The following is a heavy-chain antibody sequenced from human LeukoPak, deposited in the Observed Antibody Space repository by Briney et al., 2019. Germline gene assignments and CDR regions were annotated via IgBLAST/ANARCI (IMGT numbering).Heavy chain of an antibody. CDR3: ATEIINYDFWSLGY. Sequence: ASVKVSCKVSGYTLTELSLHWVRQAPGKGREWMGGFDPEDGETIYAQKFQGRVTITEDTSTDTAYMELSSLRSEDTAVYYCATEIINYDFWSLGYWGQGTLVTVSS. CDR2: FDPEDGET. CDR1: GYTLTELS. V-gene: IGHV1-24*01. J-gene: IGHJ4*02. D-gene: IGHD3-3*01.